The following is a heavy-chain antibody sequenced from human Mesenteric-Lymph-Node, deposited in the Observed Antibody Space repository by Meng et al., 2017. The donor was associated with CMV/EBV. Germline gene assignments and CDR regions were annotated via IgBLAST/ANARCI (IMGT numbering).Heavy chain of an antibody. D-gene: IGHD3-3*01. J-gene: IGHJ4*02. CDR1: GGAIGSNSYY. Sequence: SETLSLTCTVSGGAIGSNSYYWGWIRQPPGKGLEWIGTIYYNKRTSYNPSLKSRVTISIDTSKSQFSLRLSSVTAEDTALYYCVRHFAYDFWKNNPPYYFDLWGQGTLVTVSS. CDR2: IYYNKRT. V-gene: IGHV4-39*01. CDR3: VRHFAYDFWKNNPPYYFDL.